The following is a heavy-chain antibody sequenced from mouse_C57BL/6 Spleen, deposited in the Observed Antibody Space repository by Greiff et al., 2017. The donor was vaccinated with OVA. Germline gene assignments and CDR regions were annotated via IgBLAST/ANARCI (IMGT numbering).Heavy chain of an antibody. J-gene: IGHJ4*01. Sequence: VQLVESGAELVRPGTSVKVSCKASGYAFTNYLIEWVKQRPGQGLEWIGVINPGSGGTNYNEKFKGKATLTADKSSSTAYMQLSSLTSEDSAVYFCARNGLGVDYWGQGTSVTVSS. CDR3: ARNGLGVDY. CDR2: INPGSGGT. D-gene: IGHD4-1*01. CDR1: GYAFTNYL. V-gene: IGHV1-54*01.